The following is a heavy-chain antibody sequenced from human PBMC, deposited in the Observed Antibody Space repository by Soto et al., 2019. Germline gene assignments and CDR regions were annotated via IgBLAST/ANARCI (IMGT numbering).Heavy chain of an antibody. V-gene: IGHV1-8*01. Sequence: QVQLVQSGAEVKKPGASVKVSCKASGYTFTSYDINWVRQATGQGLEWMGWMNPNRGNTGYAQKFQGRVTMTWNTSISTAYMELSSLRSEDTAQYYCAWTLYGDNVDYWGQRSLVTVSS. J-gene: IGHJ4*02. D-gene: IGHD4-17*01. CDR1: GYTFTSYD. CDR3: AWTLYGDNVDY. CDR2: MNPNRGNT.